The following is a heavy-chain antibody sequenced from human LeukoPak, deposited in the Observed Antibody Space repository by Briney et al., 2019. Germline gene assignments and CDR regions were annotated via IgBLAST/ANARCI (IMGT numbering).Heavy chain of an antibody. J-gene: IGHJ4*02. CDR1: GGSISSYY. CDR3: ARDKMGCFDY. V-gene: IGHV4-59*12. D-gene: IGHD5-24*01. CDR2: IYYSGST. Sequence: PSETLSLTCTVSGGSISSYYWSWIRQPPGKGLEWIGYIYYSGSTNYNPSLKSRVTMSVDTSKNQFSLKLSSVTAADTAVYYCARDKMGCFDYWGQGTLVTVSS.